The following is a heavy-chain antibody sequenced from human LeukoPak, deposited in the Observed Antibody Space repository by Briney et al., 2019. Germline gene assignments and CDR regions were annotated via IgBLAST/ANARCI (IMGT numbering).Heavy chain of an antibody. CDR2: INPNSGGT. V-gene: IGHV1-2*02. CDR1: GYTFTGYY. D-gene: IGHD1-7*01. CDR3: ARMSNWKYQGFES. Sequence: GASVKVSCKASGYTFTGYYIHWVRQAPGQGLEWMGWINPNSGGTNYAQKFQGRVTMTRDTSISTAYMELRSLRSDDTAVYYCARMSNWKYQGFESWGQGTLVTVFS. J-gene: IGHJ4*02.